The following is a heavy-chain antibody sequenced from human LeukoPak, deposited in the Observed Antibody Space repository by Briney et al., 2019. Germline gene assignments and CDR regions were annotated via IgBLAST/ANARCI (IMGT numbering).Heavy chain of an antibody. Sequence: GGSLRLSCAASGFTFSSYGMHWVRQAPGKGLEWVAFIRYDGSNKYYADSVKGRFTISRDNSKNTLYLQMNSLRVEDTAVYYCARGGYLTYLIDYWGQGTLVTVSS. CDR3: ARGGYLTYLIDY. V-gene: IGHV3-30*02. CDR2: IRYDGSNK. J-gene: IGHJ4*02. D-gene: IGHD3-22*01. CDR1: GFTFSSYG.